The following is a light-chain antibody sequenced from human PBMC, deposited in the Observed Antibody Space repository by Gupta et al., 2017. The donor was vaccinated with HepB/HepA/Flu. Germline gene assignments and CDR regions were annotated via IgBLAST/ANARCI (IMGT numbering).Light chain of an antibody. CDR1: SSNIGRNH. Sequence: QSVLTQPPSASGTPGQRVTIPCSVSSSNIGRNHVYWFQQLPGTAPKLLIYKNYERPSGVPDRFSGSKSGTSASLAINGLRSEDEADYFCATWDDSLSAYVFGVGTKVTVL. CDR2: KNY. J-gene: IGLJ1*01. CDR3: ATWDDSLSAYV. V-gene: IGLV1-47*01.